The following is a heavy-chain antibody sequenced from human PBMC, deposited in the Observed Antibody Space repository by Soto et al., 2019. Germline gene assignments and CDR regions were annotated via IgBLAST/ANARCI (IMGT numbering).Heavy chain of an antibody. V-gene: IGHV4-31*03. Sequence: PSETLSLTCTVSGGSISSGGYYWSWIRQYPGKGLEWIGYIYYSGSTYYSPSLKSRVTISVDTSKNQFSLKLSSVTAADTAVYYCATIVVPAAPFDYWGQGTLVTVSS. CDR3: ATIVVPAAPFDY. CDR1: GGSISSGGYY. J-gene: IGHJ4*02. CDR2: IYYSGST. D-gene: IGHD2-2*01.